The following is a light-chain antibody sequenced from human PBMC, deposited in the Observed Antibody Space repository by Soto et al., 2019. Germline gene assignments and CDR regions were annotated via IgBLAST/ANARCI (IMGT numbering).Light chain of an antibody. CDR3: QQYNKRLMYT. J-gene: IGKJ2*01. CDR2: GAS. CDR1: QSVSSN. V-gene: IGKV3-15*01. Sequence: EIVMTQSPATLSVSPGERATLSCRVSQSVSSNLAWYQQKPGQAPRLLIYGASTRATGVPGRFSGSGSGTEFTLTISSLQSEDFALYYCQQYNKRLMYTFGQGTKLEIK.